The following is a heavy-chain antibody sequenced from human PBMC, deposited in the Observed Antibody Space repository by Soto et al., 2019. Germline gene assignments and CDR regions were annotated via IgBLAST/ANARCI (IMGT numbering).Heavy chain of an antibody. Sequence: QVQLQESGPGLVKPSQTLSLTYTVSGGSISSGGYYWSWIRQHPGKGLEWIGYIYYSGSTYYNPSLKSRVTISVDTSKNQFSLKLSSVTAADTAVYYCARVGYCSGGSCSDYYYYYMDVWGKGTTVTVSS. V-gene: IGHV4-31*03. CDR3: ARVGYCSGGSCSDYYYYYMDV. J-gene: IGHJ6*03. CDR2: IYYSGST. D-gene: IGHD2-15*01. CDR1: GGSISSGGYY.